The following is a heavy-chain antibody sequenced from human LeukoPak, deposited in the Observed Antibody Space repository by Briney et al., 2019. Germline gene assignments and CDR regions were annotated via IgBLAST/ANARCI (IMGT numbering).Heavy chain of an antibody. CDR3: ARGAQDIVVVVAATSVYFDY. Sequence: SETLSLTCAVYGGSFSGYYWSWIRQPPGKGLEWIGEINHSGSTNYNPSLKSRVTISVDTSKNQFFLKLSSVTAADTAVYYCARGAQDIVVVVAATSVYFDYWGQGTLVTVSS. CDR2: INHSGST. V-gene: IGHV4-34*01. J-gene: IGHJ4*02. D-gene: IGHD2-15*01. CDR1: GGSFSGYY.